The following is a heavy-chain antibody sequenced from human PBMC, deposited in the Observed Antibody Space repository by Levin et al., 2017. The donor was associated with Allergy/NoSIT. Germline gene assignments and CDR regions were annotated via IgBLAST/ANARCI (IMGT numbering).Heavy chain of an antibody. V-gene: IGHV4-39*01. Sequence: SETLSLTCTVSGGSISSSSYYWGWIRQPPGKGLEWIGSIYYSGSTYYNPSLKSRVTISVDTSKNQFSLKLSSVTAADTAMYYCARGRYSGDETAAPTDLDYWGQGTLVTVSS. D-gene: IGHD2-2*01. CDR2: IYYSGST. J-gene: IGHJ4*02. CDR1: GGSISSSSYY. CDR3: ARGRYSGDETAAPTDLDY.